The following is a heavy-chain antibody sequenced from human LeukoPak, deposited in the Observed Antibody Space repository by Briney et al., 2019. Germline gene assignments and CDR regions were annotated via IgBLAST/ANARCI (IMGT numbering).Heavy chain of an antibody. J-gene: IGHJ4*02. V-gene: IGHV1-69*05. D-gene: IGHD3-22*01. CDR3: ARSGGGYYDSSGYYRDFDY. Sequence: EASVKVSCKASGGTFSSYAISWVRQAPGQGLEWMGGIIPIFGTAHYAQKFQGRVTITTDESTSTAYMELSSLRSEDTAVYYCARSGGGYYDSSGYYRDFDYWGQGTLVTVSS. CDR1: GGTFSSYA. CDR2: IIPIFGTA.